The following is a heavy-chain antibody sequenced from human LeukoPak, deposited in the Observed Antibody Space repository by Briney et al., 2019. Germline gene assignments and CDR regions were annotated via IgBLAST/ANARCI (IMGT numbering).Heavy chain of an antibody. D-gene: IGHD3-16*01. CDR2: ISNDGRTT. Sequence: GGSLRLSCSASRFTFNRYTMHWVRQGPGKGLEGISAISNDGRTTYYADSVKGRFTVSRDYSKNTLFLQMSSLRPDDTAVYSCVRLSDGGFDYWGQGTLVTVSS. J-gene: IGHJ4*02. CDR3: VRLSDGGFDY. CDR1: RFTFNRYT. V-gene: IGHV3-64D*06.